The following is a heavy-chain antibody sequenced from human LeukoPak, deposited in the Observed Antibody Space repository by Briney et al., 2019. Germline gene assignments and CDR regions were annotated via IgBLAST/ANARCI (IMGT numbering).Heavy chain of an antibody. CDR2: ISGSGGST. J-gene: IGHJ6*02. CDR1: GFTFASYA. CDR3: TRDLMDYDVSTGLHHYYMDV. D-gene: IGHD3-9*01. V-gene: IGHV3-23*01. Sequence: GGSLRLSCAASGFTFASYAMSWVRQAPGKGLEWVSAISGSGGSTHYADSVKGRFTISRDNSKNTLFLQMNTLRVGDTAVYYCTRDLMDYDVSTGLHHYYMDVWGQGTTVTVSS.